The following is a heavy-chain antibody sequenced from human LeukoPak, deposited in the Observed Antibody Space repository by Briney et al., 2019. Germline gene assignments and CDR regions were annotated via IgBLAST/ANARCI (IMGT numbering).Heavy chain of an antibody. J-gene: IGHJ4*02. CDR1: GFTFSSYS. V-gene: IGHV3-21*01. Sequence: GGSLRLSCAASGFTFSSYSMNWVRQAPGKGLEWVSSISGSSSYIYYADSVKGRFTISRDNAKNTLFLQMNSLRAEDTAVYYCARVTPPHYVLSDSTGYYYDFWGQGTLVTVSS. CDR3: ARVTPPHYVLSDSTGYYYDF. D-gene: IGHD3-22*01. CDR2: ISGSSSYI.